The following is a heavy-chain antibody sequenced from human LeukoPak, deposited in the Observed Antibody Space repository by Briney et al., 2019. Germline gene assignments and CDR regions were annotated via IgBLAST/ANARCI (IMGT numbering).Heavy chain of an antibody. V-gene: IGHV1-18*01. J-gene: IGHJ6*02. CDR3: ATLGYCSSTSCYTYGPHYYYYGMDV. Sequence: ASVKVSCKASGYTFTSYGFSWVRQAPGQGLEWMGWISTYYGNTNYAQKLQDRVTMTTDTSTSTAYMELTSLRSDDTAVYYCATLGYCSSTSCYTYGPHYYYYGMDVWGQGTTVTVSS. D-gene: IGHD2-2*02. CDR2: ISTYYGNT. CDR1: GYTFTSYG.